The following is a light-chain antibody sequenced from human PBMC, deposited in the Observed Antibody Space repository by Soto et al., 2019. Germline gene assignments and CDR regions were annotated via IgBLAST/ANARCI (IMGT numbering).Light chain of an antibody. CDR1: RNVSIY. CDR3: QQSYSTPWT. Sequence: EIPLTQSPSSLAASVGDRLTLTCRASRNVSIYLNWYQHKPGKGPTLLIHATSNLQIGVPSRFSGSGSGTEFTLTISSLEPEDFATYYCQQSYSTPWTFGQGTKVDIK. V-gene: IGKV1-39*01. J-gene: IGKJ1*01. CDR2: ATS.